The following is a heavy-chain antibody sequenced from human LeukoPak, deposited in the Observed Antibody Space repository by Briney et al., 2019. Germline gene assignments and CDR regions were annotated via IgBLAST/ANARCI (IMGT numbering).Heavy chain of an antibody. CDR3: ARGQYYYDSSGFDY. Sequence: SETLSLTCTVSGGSTTSSSYYWGWIRQHPGKGLEWIGYIYYSGSTYYNPSLKSRVTISVDTSKNQFSLKLSSVTAADTAVYYCARGQYYYDSSGFDYWGQGTLVTVSS. CDR1: GGSTTSSSYY. V-gene: IGHV4-31*03. D-gene: IGHD3-22*01. J-gene: IGHJ4*02. CDR2: IYYSGST.